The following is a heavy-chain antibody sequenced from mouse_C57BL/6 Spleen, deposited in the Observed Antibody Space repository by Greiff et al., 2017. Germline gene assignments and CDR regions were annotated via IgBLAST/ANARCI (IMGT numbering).Heavy chain of an antibody. D-gene: IGHD4-1*01. CDR2: ISSGGDYI. Sequence: EVNLVESGEGLVKPGGSLKLSCAASGFTFSSYAMSWVRQTPEKRLEWVAYISSGGDYIYYADTVKGRFTISRDNARNTLYLQMSSLKSEDTAMYYCTREGFNWDVYAMDYWGQGTSVTVSS. J-gene: IGHJ4*01. V-gene: IGHV5-9-1*02. CDR1: GFTFSSYA. CDR3: TREGFNWDVYAMDY.